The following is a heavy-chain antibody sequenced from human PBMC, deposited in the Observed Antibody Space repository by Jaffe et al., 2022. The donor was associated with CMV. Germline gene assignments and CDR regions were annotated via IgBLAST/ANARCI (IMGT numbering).Heavy chain of an antibody. CDR1: GFTFGDYA. Sequence: EVQLVESGGGLVQPGRSLRLSCAISGFTFGDYAMSWVRQAPGKGLEWVGFIRSKPYGGTTEHAASVKGRFTISRDDSKSIAFLEMNSLKIEDTAVYYCARGTVFQGQRGYWAGPYSFYHMDVWGKGTTVTVSS. V-gene: IGHV3-49*04. J-gene: IGHJ6*03. CDR3: ARGTVFQGQRGYWAGPYSFYHMDV. D-gene: IGHD5-18*01. CDR2: IRSKPYGGTT.